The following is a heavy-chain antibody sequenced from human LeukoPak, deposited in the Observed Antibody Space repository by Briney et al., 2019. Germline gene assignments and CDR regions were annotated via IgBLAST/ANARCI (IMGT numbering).Heavy chain of an antibody. Sequence: PSQTLSLTCAVSGGSISSGGYSRSWIRQLPGKGLEWIGYIYHSGSTYYNPSLKSRVTISVDRSKNQFSLKLSSVTAADTAVYYCAREGLYYYDSSGFDLWGRGTLVTVSS. D-gene: IGHD3-22*01. J-gene: IGHJ2*01. V-gene: IGHV4-30-2*01. CDR1: GGSISSGGYS. CDR3: AREGLYYYDSSGFDL. CDR2: IYHSGST.